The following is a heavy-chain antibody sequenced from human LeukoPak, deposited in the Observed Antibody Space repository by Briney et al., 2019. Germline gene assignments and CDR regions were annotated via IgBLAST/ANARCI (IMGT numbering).Heavy chain of an antibody. D-gene: IGHD5-18*01. CDR1: GFTFDDYA. V-gene: IGHV3-9*01. J-gene: IGHJ4*02. Sequence: PGGSLRLSCAASGFTFDDYAMHWVRQAPGKGLEWVSGISWNSGSIGYADSVKGRFTISRDNAKNSLYLQMNSLRAEDTALYYCAKDRGYSYGTFDYWGQGTLVTVSS. CDR3: AKDRGYSYGTFDY. CDR2: ISWNSGSI.